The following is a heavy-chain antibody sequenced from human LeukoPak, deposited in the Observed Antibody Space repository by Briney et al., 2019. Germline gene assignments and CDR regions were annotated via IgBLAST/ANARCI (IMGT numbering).Heavy chain of an antibody. Sequence: VTLSLMRSFSVDSIRSRSYYCGSIRQPPGKGLGWIGTNYYSGSPYYNPPLKSRVTISVDTSHNQFCLKQRAVTGAGTAVLYGARLEEVISGYPGWGEATLVTVSS. J-gene: IGHJ4*02. CDR2: NYYSGSP. CDR1: VDSIRSRSYY. CDR3: ARLEEVISGYPG. D-gene: IGHD1-20*01. V-gene: IGHV4-39*01.